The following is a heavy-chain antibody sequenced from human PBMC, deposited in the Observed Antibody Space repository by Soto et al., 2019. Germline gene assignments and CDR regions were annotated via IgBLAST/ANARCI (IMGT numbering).Heavy chain of an antibody. J-gene: IGHJ4*02. CDR3: AKDFLDVTMVRGVCPDY. CDR1: GFTFSSYG. Sequence: PGGSLRLSCAASGFTFSSYGMHWVRQAPGKGLEWVAVISYDGSNKYYADSVKGRFTISRDNSKNTLYLQMNSLRAEDTAVYYCAKDFLDVTMVRGVCPDYWGQGTLVTVS. V-gene: IGHV3-30*18. CDR2: ISYDGSNK. D-gene: IGHD3-10*01.